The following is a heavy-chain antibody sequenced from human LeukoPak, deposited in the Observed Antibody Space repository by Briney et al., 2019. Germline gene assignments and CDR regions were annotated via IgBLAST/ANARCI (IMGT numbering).Heavy chain of an antibody. CDR2: IYYSGST. V-gene: IGHV4-59*01. D-gene: IGHD6-13*01. CDR3: ARGWRIAAAGLEAYFDY. CDR1: GGSISSYY. J-gene: IGHJ4*02. Sequence: KPSETLSLTCTVSGGSISSYYWSWIRQPPGKGLEWIGYIYYSGSTNYNPSLKSRVTISVDTSKNQFSLKLSSVTAADTAVYYCARGWRIAAAGLEAYFDYWGQGTLVTVSS.